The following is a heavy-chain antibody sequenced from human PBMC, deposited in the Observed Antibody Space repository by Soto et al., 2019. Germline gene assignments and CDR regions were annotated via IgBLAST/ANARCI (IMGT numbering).Heavy chain of an antibody. Sequence: GRSLRLSCSASGFTFSSYAMHWVLQAPGKGLEYVSAISSNGGSTYYADSVKGRFTISRDNSKNTMYLQMSSMRAEDTAVYYCVKDLAAAGLFDYWGQGTLVTVSS. J-gene: IGHJ4*02. CDR3: VKDLAAAGLFDY. CDR2: ISSNGGST. V-gene: IGHV3-64D*06. D-gene: IGHD6-13*01. CDR1: GFTFSSYA.